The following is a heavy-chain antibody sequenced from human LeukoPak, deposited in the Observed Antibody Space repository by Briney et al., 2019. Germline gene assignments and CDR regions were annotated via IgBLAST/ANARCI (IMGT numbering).Heavy chain of an antibody. J-gene: IGHJ2*01. CDR1: GGSISSYY. CDR3: ARGITMIVVDEYFDL. CDR2: IYTSGST. D-gene: IGHD3-22*01. Sequence: PSETLSLTCTVSGGSISSYYWSWIRQPAGKGLEWIGRIYTSGSTNYNPSLKSRVTMSVDTSKNQFSLKLSSVTAADTAVYYCARGITMIVVDEYFDLWGRGTLVTVSS. V-gene: IGHV4-4*07.